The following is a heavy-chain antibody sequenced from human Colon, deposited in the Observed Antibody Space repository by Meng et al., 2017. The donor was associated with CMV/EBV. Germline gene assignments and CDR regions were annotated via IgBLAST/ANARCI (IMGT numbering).Heavy chain of an antibody. Sequence: GGSLRLSCSASGFTFTDFDMTWVRQAPGKGLEWVSSISGSGVTTYYSDAVKGRFTISRDNSRNTLHLQINSLRADDTAVYYCAKGADLHDFWSGFAYWGQGAVVTVSS. CDR2: ISGSGVTT. J-gene: IGHJ4*02. CDR3: AKGADLHDFWSGFAY. V-gene: IGHV3-23*01. CDR1: GFTFTDFD. D-gene: IGHD3-3*01.